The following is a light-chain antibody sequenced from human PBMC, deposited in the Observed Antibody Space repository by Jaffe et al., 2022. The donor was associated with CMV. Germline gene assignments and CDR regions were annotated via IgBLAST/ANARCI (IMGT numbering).Light chain of an antibody. J-gene: IGKJ4*01. Sequence: DIQMTQSPSSLSASVGDRVTITCRASQGITKYLGWYQQKSGKAPKRLIYDVSSLQSDVPSRFSGSGSGTEFTLTISSLQPEDFATYYCLQHHTFPPTFGGGTKVEIK. CDR1: QGITKY. CDR2: DVS. V-gene: IGKV1-17*01. CDR3: LQHHTFPPT.